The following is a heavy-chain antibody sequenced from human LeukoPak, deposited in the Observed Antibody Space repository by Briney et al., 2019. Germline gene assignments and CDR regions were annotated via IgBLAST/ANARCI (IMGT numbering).Heavy chain of an antibody. Sequence: PSETLSLTCSVSGDSVSRSDSYWDWIRQPPGKGLEWIGTMYYSGRTYYSPSLKSRVTMSVDPSNNQFSLNLRSVTAADTALYYCARRRYYDGSGYLEWGQGTLLSVSS. CDR2: MYYSGRT. V-gene: IGHV4-39*01. CDR3: ARRRYYDGSGYLE. J-gene: IGHJ1*01. D-gene: IGHD3-22*01. CDR1: GDSVSRSDSY.